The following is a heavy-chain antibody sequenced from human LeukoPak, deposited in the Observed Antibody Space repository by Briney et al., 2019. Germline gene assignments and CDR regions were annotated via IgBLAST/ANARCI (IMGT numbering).Heavy chain of an antibody. Sequence: GASVKVSCKASGYTFTNYGISWVRQAPGQGLEWMGWISAYNGNTNYTQKFQGRVTITRDTSASTAYMELSSLRSEDTAVYYCARVFPPYCGGPTCYDGGFAPWGQGPLVTVSS. V-gene: IGHV1-18*01. J-gene: IGHJ5*02. CDR3: ARVFPPYCGGPTCYDGGFAP. CDR1: GYTFTNYG. CDR2: ISAYNGNT. D-gene: IGHD2-2*01.